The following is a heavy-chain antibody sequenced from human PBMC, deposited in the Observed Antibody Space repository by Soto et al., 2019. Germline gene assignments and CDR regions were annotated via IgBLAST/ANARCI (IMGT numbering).Heavy chain of an antibody. CDR3: ARVSRRRSWSPLPTEFDY. D-gene: IGHD6-13*01. V-gene: IGHV4-4*07. J-gene: IGHJ4*02. CDR1: GGSISSYY. CDR2: IYTSGST. Sequence: SETLSLTCTVSGGSISSYYWSWIRQPAGKGLEWIGRIYTSGSTNYNPSLKSRVTMSVDTSKNQFSLKLSSVTAADTALYYCARVSRRRSWSPLPTEFDYWGQGTLVTVS.